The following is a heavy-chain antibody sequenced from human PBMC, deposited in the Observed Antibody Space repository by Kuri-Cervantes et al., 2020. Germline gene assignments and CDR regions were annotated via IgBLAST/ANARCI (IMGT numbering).Heavy chain of an antibody. V-gene: IGHV1-18*01. J-gene: IGHJ6*03. CDR3: ARIHSSSWPYYYYYYMDV. Sequence: ASVKVSCKASGYTFSSYGISWIRQAPGQGLEWMGWISGHSLKTNYAQKLQGRVTMTTDASTSTAYMELSSLRSEDTAVYYCARIHSSSWPYYYYYYMDVWGKGTTVTVSS. D-gene: IGHD6-13*01. CDR2: ISGHSLKT. CDR1: GYTFSSYG.